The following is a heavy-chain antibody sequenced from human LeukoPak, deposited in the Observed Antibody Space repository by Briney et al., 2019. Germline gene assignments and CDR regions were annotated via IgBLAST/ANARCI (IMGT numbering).Heavy chain of an antibody. Sequence: GGSLRLSCAASGFTFSSYSMHWVRQAPGKGLEWVAVISYDGSNKYYADSVEGRFTISRDNSKNTLYLQMNSLRAEDTAVYYCAREDSSTFDYWGQGTLVTVSS. V-gene: IGHV3-30-3*01. CDR3: AREDSSTFDY. CDR2: ISYDGSNK. CDR1: GFTFSSYS. D-gene: IGHD6-13*01. J-gene: IGHJ4*02.